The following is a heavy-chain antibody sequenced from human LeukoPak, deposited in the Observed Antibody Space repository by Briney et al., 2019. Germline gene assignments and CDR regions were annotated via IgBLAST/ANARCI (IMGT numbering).Heavy chain of an antibody. CDR3: AGIAAAGTWLDY. CDR2: IYYSGST. D-gene: IGHD6-13*01. Sequence: PSQTLSLTCTVSGGSISSGGYYWSWIRQHPGKGLEWIGYIYYSGSTYYNPPLKSRVTISVDTSKNQFSLKLSSVTAADTAVYYCAGIAAAGTWLDYWGQGTLVTVSS. J-gene: IGHJ4*02. V-gene: IGHV4-31*03. CDR1: GGSISSGGYY.